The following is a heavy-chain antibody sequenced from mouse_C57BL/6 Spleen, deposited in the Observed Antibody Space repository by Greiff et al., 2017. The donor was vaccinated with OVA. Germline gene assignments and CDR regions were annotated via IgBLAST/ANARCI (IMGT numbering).Heavy chain of an antibody. V-gene: IGHV1-50*01. CDR2: IDPSDSYT. D-gene: IGHD2-5*01. Sequence: VQLQQPGAELVKPGASVKLSCKASGYTFTRYWMKWVKQRPGQGLEWIGEIDPSDSYTNYNQKFKGKATLTVDTSSSTAYLQLSSLTSEVSAVYYCARGGYSNFLFDYWGQGTTLTVSS. CDR1: GYTFTRYW. J-gene: IGHJ2*01. CDR3: ARGGYSNFLFDY.